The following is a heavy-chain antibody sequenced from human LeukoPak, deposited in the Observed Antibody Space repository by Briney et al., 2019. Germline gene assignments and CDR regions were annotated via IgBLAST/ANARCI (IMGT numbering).Heavy chain of an antibody. Sequence: GGSLRLSCAASGFTFSSYWMHWVRQAPGKGLVWVSRINSDGSGTSYADSVEGRYTISRDNAKNTLYLQMNSLRAEDTAVYYCAKGGSYPIDYWGQGALVTVSS. V-gene: IGHV3-74*01. D-gene: IGHD1-26*01. CDR2: INSDGSGT. CDR1: GFTFSSYW. CDR3: AKGGSYPIDY. J-gene: IGHJ4*02.